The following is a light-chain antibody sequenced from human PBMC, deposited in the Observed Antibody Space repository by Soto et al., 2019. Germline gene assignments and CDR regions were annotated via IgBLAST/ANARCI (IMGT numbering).Light chain of an antibody. CDR3: QVWHFSSGV. CDR1: NVGTKN. J-gene: IGLJ2*01. V-gene: IGLV3-21*04. Sequence: SYVLTQPPSVSVAPGETATITCGGANVGTKNVHWYQQKPGQAPVVVLYYDDDRPSGIPERFSGSNSGNTATLTISRVEVGDEADYYCQVWHFSSGVFGGGTKLTVL. CDR2: YDD.